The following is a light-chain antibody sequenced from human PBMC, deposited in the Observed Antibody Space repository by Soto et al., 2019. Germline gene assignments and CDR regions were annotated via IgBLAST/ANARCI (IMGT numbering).Light chain of an antibody. V-gene: IGKV3-15*01. Sequence: EIVMTQSPATLSVSPGERATLSCRASQSVDNNLAWYQQKPGQAPRLLIYGASTRATGIPARFSGSGSGTEFTLTISSLQPEDFAVYYCQQYTNWPITFGQGTRLEIK. CDR2: GAS. CDR3: QQYTNWPIT. CDR1: QSVDNN. J-gene: IGKJ5*01.